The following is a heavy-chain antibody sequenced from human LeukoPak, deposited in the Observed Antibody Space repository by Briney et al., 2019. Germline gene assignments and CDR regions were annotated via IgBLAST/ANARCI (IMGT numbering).Heavy chain of an antibody. CDR2: ISSSSSYI. Sequence: GGSLRLSCAASGFTFSSYSMNWVRRAPGKGLEWVSSISSSSSYIYYADSVKGRFTISRDNAKNSLYLQMNSLRAEDTAVYYCARENEGLYCSSTSCYYFDYWGQGTLVTVSS. J-gene: IGHJ4*02. D-gene: IGHD2-2*01. V-gene: IGHV3-21*01. CDR1: GFTFSSYS. CDR3: ARENEGLYCSSTSCYYFDY.